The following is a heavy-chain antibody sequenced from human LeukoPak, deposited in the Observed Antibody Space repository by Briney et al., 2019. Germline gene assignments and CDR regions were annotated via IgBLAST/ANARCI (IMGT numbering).Heavy chain of an antibody. CDR2: ISASSSGI. D-gene: IGHD6-6*01. Sequence: PGGSLRLSCAVSGFTLSLYGMNWVRQAPGKGLEWISHISASSSGIFYADSVKGRFITSRDNTRSSLYLQMNSLRAEDTAVYYRVRDPSSVRLPFGSWGQGTLVTVSS. V-gene: IGHV3-48*01. CDR1: GFTLSLYG. J-gene: IGHJ4*02. CDR3: VRDPSSVRLPFGS.